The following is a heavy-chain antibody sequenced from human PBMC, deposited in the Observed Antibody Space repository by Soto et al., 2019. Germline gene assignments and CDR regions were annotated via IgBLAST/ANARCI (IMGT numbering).Heavy chain of an antibody. J-gene: IGHJ4*02. CDR3: ARSPRSSPYFDY. V-gene: IGHV5-51*01. CDR1: GYTFSNFW. Sequence: GASLKISCQCSGYTFSNFWIGWVRQLPGKGLEWMGIIYPGDHETRYSPSFHGKVTISADKSINTGYLQWNSLEASATAFYFCARSPRSSPYFDYWGQGALVTVSS. CDR2: IYPGDHET. D-gene: IGHD6-13*01.